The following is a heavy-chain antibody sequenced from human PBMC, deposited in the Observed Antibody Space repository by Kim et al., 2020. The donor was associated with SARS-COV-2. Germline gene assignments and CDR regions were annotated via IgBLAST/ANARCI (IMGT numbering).Heavy chain of an antibody. D-gene: IGHD2-15*01. V-gene: IGHV1-46*01. CDR3: AREWGSGGSGRFDY. J-gene: IGHJ4*02. Sequence: AQKFQGRVTMTRDTSTSTVYMELSSLRSEDTAVHYCAREWGSGGSGRFDYWGQGTLVTVSS.